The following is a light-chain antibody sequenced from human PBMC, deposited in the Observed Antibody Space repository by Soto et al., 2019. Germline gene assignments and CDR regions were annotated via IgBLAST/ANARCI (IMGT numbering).Light chain of an antibody. Sequence: QSVLTQPPSVSAAPGQKVTISCSGSSSNIGGNSVHRSQELPVIAPKLLIYDDDTRPSETPDRSPGSKSCTSATLGITGFKTEEQADDTSGSCATSISADVFGTGTKGTVL. J-gene: IGLJ1*01. V-gene: IGLV1-51*01. CDR3: GSCATSISADV. CDR2: DDD. CDR1: SSNIGGNS.